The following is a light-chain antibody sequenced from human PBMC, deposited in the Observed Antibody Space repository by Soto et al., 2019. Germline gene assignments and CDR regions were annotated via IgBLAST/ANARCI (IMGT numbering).Light chain of an antibody. Sequence: QSALTQPASVSGSPGQSITISCTGTSSDVGGYNYVSWYQQHPGKAPKRMIYDVSNRPSGVSDRFAGSRFGNTASLAISGLQAEDEAHYFCSSYTGSSTLVIFGGGTTLTVL. CDR2: DVS. CDR1: SSDVGGYNY. CDR3: SSYTGSSTLVI. V-gene: IGLV2-14*03. J-gene: IGLJ2*01.